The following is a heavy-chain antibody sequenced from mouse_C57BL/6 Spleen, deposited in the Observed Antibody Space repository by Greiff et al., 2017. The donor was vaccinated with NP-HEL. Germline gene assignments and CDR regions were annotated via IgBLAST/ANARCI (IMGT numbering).Heavy chain of an antibody. D-gene: IGHD2-3*01. Sequence: QVQLQQPGAELVRPGSSVKLSCKASGYTFTSYWMHWVKQRPIQGLEWIGNIDPSDSETHYNQKFKDKATLTVDKSSSTAYMQLSSLTSEGSAVYYCARVDGGAMDYWGQGTSVTVSS. CDR3: ARVDGGAMDY. CDR2: IDPSDSET. CDR1: GYTFTSYW. V-gene: IGHV1-52*01. J-gene: IGHJ4*01.